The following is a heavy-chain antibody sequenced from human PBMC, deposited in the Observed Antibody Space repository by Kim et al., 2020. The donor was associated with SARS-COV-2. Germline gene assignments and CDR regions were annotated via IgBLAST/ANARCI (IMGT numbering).Heavy chain of an antibody. CDR3: ADTVRGYNRPFDY. Sequence: SETLSLTCTVSGGSISSSSYYWGWIRQPPGKGLEWIGSIYYSGSTYYNPSLKSRVTISVDTTKNQFSLKLSSVTVADTAVYYCADTVRGYNRPFDYWGPG. D-gene: IGHD5-12*01. V-gene: IGHV4-39*01. J-gene: IGHJ4*02. CDR2: IYYSGST. CDR1: GGSISSSSYY.